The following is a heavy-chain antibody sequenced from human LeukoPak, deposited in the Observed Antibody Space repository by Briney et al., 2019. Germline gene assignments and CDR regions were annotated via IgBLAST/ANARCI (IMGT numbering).Heavy chain of an antibody. CDR1: GDSISNYY. CDR3: ARGVETAGVSI. Sequence: SETLSLTCTVSGDSISNYYWSWLRQSPGKGLEWVGFIYNRGSNKYNPSLNTRITISVDTSKNQISLKLSSVTAADTAVYYYARGVETAGVSIWGQGTMVTVSS. J-gene: IGHJ3*02. D-gene: IGHD5-24*01. CDR2: IYNRGSN. V-gene: IGHV4-59*01.